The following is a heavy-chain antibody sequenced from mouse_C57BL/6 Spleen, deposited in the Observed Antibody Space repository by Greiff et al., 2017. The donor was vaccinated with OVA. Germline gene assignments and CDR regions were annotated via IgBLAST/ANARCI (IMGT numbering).Heavy chain of an antibody. CDR1: GYTFTSYW. CDR3: ARRGFAY. J-gene: IGHJ3*01. CDR2: IDPSDSYT. V-gene: IGHV1-69*01. Sequence: VQLQQPGAELVMPGASVKLSCKASGYTFTSYWMHWVKQRPGQGLEWIGEIDPSDSYTNYNQKFKGKSTLTVDKSSSTAYMQLSSLTSEDSVVYYCARRGFAYWGQGTLVTVSA.